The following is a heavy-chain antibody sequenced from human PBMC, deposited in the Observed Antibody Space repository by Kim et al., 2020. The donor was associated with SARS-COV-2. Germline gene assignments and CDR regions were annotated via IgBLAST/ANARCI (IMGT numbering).Heavy chain of an antibody. V-gene: IGHV3-9*01. Sequence: GGSLRLSCAASGFTFGDYAMHWVRQAPGKGLEWVSGISWNSGSIGYADSVKGRFTISRDNAKNSLYLQMNSLRAEDTALYYCAKDVTPVDNYYYYYNGMDVWGQGTTVTVSS. CDR2: ISWNSGSI. CDR3: AKDVTPVDNYYYYYNGMDV. CDR1: GFTFGDYA. J-gene: IGHJ6*02. D-gene: IGHD1-1*01.